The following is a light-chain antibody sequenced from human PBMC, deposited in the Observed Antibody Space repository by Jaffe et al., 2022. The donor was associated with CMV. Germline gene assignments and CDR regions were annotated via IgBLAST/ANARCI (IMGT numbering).Light chain of an antibody. J-gene: IGLJ2*01. CDR1: SYNVGTNT. Sequence: QSVVTQPPSASGTPGQRVTISCSGSSYNVGTNTVNWYHQAPGTAPKLLIYNQNQRPSGVPDRFSGSKSGTSASLAISGLQSEDEADYYCAAWDDTVNGVVFGGGTKLTVL. V-gene: IGLV1-44*01. CDR3: AAWDDTVNGVV. CDR2: NQN.